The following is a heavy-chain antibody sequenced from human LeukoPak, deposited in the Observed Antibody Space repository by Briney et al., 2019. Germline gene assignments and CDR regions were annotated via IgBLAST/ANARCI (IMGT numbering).Heavy chain of an antibody. V-gene: IGHV3-74*01. D-gene: IGHD3-22*01. CDR2: INSDGSSI. J-gene: IGHJ4*02. Sequence: GGSLRLSCAASGFTFNTYWMHWVRQAPGKGLVWVSRINSDGSSISYADSVKGRFTISRDDAKNTLYLQMNSLRAEDTAVYYCAKAQSRYYYDSSGYSAIDYWGQGTLVTVSS. CDR3: AKAQSRYYYDSSGYSAIDY. CDR1: GFTFNTYW.